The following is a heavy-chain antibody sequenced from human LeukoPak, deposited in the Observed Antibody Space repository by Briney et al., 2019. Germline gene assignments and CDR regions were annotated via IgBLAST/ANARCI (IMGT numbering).Heavy chain of an antibody. D-gene: IGHD1-26*01. Sequence: SETLSLTCTVSGYSISSGYYWGWIRQPPGKGLEWIGSIYHSGSTYYNPSLKSRVTISVDTSKNQFSLKLSSVTAADTAVYYCARDHRVGATRSAGDLIHWGQGTLVTVSS. CDR2: IYHSGST. J-gene: IGHJ4*02. CDR3: ARDHRVGATRSAGDLIH. CDR1: GYSISSGYY. V-gene: IGHV4-38-2*02.